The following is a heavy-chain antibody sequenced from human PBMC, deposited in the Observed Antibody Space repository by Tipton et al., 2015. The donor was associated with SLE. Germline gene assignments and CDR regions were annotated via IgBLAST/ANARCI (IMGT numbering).Heavy chain of an antibody. V-gene: IGHV3-30*03. D-gene: IGHD6-13*01. CDR3: ARGESSWYYYYYMDV. CDR2: ISYDGSNK. J-gene: IGHJ6*03. Sequence: QLVQSGGGVVQPGRSLRLSCAASGFTFSSYGMHWVRQAPGKGLEWVAVISYDGSNKYYADSVKGRFTISRDNSKNTLYLQMNSLRAEDTAVYYCARGESSWYYYYYMDVWGKGTTVTVSS. CDR1: GFTFSSYG.